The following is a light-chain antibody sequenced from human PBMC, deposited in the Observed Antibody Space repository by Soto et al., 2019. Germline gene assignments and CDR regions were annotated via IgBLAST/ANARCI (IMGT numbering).Light chain of an antibody. J-gene: IGKJ1*01. V-gene: IGKV3-20*01. Sequence: EIVLTQSPGTLSLSPGERATLSCRASQSFSSNYLAWYQQKPGQAPRLLIYGASSRATGIPDTFSGSGSGTDFTLTISRLEPEDFAVYYCQQYGSSPPTFGQGTKVEIK. CDR3: QQYGSSPPT. CDR1: QSFSSNY. CDR2: GAS.